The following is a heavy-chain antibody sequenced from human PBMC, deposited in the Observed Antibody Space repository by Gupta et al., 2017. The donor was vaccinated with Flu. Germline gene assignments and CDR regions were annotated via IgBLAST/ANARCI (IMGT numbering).Heavy chain of an antibody. J-gene: IGHJ6*02. CDR1: GFTFSSYA. CDR3: AIPQAWWYYGMDV. CDR2: ISGSGGGT. Sequence: EVQLLESGGGLVQPGGSLRLSCAASGFTFSSYAMSWVRQAPGKGLEWVSAISGSGGGTYYADSVKGRFTISRDNSKNTLYLQMNSLRAEDTAVYYCAIPQAWWYYGMDVWGQGTTVTVSS. D-gene: IGHD2-15*01. V-gene: IGHV3-23*01.